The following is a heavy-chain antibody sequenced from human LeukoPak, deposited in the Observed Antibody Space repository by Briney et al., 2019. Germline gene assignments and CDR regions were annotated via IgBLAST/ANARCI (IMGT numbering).Heavy chain of an antibody. CDR2: IYSGTT. V-gene: IGHV3-53*01. J-gene: IGHJ4*02. CDR3: ARRAGAYSHPYDY. D-gene: IGHD4/OR15-4a*01. Sequence: GGSLRLSCAASGFTFSSYAMTWVRQAPGKGLEWVSFIYSGTTHYSDSVKGRFTISRDNSKNTLYLQMNSLRAEDTAVYYCARRAGAYSHPYDYWGQGTLVTVSS. CDR1: GFTFSSYA.